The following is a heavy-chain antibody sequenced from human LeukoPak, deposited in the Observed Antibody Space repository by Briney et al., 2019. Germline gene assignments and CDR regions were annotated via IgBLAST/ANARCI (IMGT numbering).Heavy chain of an antibody. D-gene: IGHD6-19*01. V-gene: IGHV1-18*01. CDR1: GYTFTDFG. CDR2: ISAYNGDT. CDR3: TRDLGQWLIQGIFFDY. Sequence: ASVKVSCKASGYTFTDFGISWVRQAPGQGLEWMGWISAYNGDTKYAQNVQGRVSMTTDISTSTAYMEVRSLRPDDTAVYYCTRDLGQWLIQGIFFDYWGQGALVTVSS. J-gene: IGHJ4*02.